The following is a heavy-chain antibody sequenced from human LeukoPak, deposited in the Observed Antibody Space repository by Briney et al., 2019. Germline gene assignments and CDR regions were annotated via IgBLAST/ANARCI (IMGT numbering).Heavy chain of an antibody. CDR2: IYPDDSDP. V-gene: IGHV5-51*01. J-gene: IGHJ3*02. CDR3: ARRAFDSRPIWAFDI. D-gene: IGHD3-22*01. CDR1: GYSFTSYW. Sequence: GESLKISCKGSGYSFTSYWIGWVRQMPGKGLEWMGIIYPDDSDPRYSPSFQGQVTISADKSITTAYLQWSSLKASDTAMYYCARRAFDSRPIWAFDIWGQGTMVTVSS.